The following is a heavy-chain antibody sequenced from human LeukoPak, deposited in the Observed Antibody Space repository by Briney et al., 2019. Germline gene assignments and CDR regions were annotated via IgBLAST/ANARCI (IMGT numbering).Heavy chain of an antibody. Sequence: SVKVSCKASGGTFSSYAISWVRQAPGQGLEWMGRIIPILGIANYARKFQGGVTITADKSTSTAYMELSSLRSEDTAVYYCARDHRYCSSTSCFSTYNWFDPWGQGTLVTVSS. D-gene: IGHD2-2*01. J-gene: IGHJ5*02. CDR3: ARDHRYCSSTSCFSTYNWFDP. CDR2: IIPILGIA. CDR1: GGTFSSYA. V-gene: IGHV1-69*04.